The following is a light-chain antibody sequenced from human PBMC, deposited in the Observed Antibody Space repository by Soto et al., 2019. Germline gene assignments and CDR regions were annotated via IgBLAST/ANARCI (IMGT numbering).Light chain of an antibody. CDR3: HVWDRSSDHVV. Sequence: SYELTQPPSVSVAPGQTASITCGGTNIGGKSVNWYQQKPGQATVVVVYDDSDRPSGIPERFSGSNSAHTATLTISRVEAGDEADSYCHVWDRSSDHVVFGGGTKLTVL. CDR2: DDS. V-gene: IGLV3-21*02. J-gene: IGLJ2*01. CDR1: NIGGKS.